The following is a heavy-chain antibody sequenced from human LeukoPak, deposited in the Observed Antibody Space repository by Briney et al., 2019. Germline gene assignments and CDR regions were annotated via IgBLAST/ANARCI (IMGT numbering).Heavy chain of an antibody. Sequence: ASVKVSCKASGYTFTAFYMHWVRHAPGQGLEWMGWINPNSGGTNYAQKFQGWVTMTRDTSISTAYMELSRLRSDDTAVYYCARAHYGDYGGYYFDYWGQGTLVTFSS. D-gene: IGHD4-17*01. CDR3: ARAHYGDYGGYYFDY. V-gene: IGHV1-2*04. J-gene: IGHJ4*02. CDR2: INPNSGGT. CDR1: GYTFTAFY.